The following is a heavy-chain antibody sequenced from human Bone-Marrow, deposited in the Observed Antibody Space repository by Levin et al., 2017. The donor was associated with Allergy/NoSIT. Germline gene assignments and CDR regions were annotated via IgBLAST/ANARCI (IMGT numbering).Heavy chain of an antibody. V-gene: IGHV3-21*01. D-gene: IGHD4-23*01. Sequence: GESLKISCAPSGFTFSHFGMTWVRQAPGKGLEWVSSVSSGSSYIYYADSVRGRFTISRDNARDSLYLQMNSLRAEDTAVYYCAKNLFSRVETPHDTWGQGSLVAVSS. CDR2: VSSGSSYI. J-gene: IGHJ5*02. CDR3: AKNLFSRVETPHDT. CDR1: GFTFSHFG.